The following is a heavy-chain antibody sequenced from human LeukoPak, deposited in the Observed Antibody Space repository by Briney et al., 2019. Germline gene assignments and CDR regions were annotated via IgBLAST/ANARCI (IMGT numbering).Heavy chain of an antibody. V-gene: IGHV1-2*06. CDR3: ARAEYSSSSTY. J-gene: IGHJ4*02. D-gene: IGHD6-6*01. Sequence: ASVKVSCKASGYTFRDYFMFWVRQAPGQGLEWMGRINPNSGGTNYAQKFQGRVTMTRDTSISTAYMEPSRLRSDDTAVYYCARAEYSSSSTYWGQGTLVTVSS. CDR2: INPNSGGT. CDR1: GYTFRDYF.